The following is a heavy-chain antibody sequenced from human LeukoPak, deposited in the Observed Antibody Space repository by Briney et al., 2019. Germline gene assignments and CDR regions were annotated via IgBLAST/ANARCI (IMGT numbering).Heavy chain of an antibody. CDR3: ARGGASSGYFNWFDP. V-gene: IGHV4-59*01. CDR2: IYYSGST. D-gene: IGHD5-12*01. CDR1: GGSISSYY. Sequence: SETLSLACTVSGGSISSYYWSWIRQPPGKGLEWIGYIYYSGSTNYNPSLKSRVTISVDTSKNQFSLKLSSVTAADTAVYYCARGGASSGYFNWFDPWGQGTLVTVSS. J-gene: IGHJ5*02.